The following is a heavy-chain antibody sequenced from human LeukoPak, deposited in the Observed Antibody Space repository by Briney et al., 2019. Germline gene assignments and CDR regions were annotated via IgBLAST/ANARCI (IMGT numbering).Heavy chain of an antibody. J-gene: IGHJ4*02. V-gene: IGHV1-24*01. D-gene: IGHD3-10*01. CDR3: ASDFGTIRGG. CDR1: GYTLTELS. Sequence: ASVMVSCKVSGYTLTELSMHWVRQATGKGLEWMGGFDPEDGETIYAQKFQGRVTMTEHTSTDTAYMALSRLTSEDTAVYYCASDFGTIRGGWGEGTLVTVSS. CDR2: FDPEDGET.